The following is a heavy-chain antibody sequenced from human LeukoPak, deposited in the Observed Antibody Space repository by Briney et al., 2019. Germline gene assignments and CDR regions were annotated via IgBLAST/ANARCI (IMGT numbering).Heavy chain of an antibody. Sequence: SETLSLTCTVSGGSISSSTYFWGWIRQPPGKGLEWIGTIYYSGSTYYNPSLKSRVTISVDTSKNQFSLKLSSVTAADTAVYYCARGRYYDSSGYWNYYYYYMDVWGKGTTVTVSS. J-gene: IGHJ6*03. V-gene: IGHV4-39*07. CDR2: IYYSGST. CDR3: ARGRYYDSSGYWNYYYYYMDV. CDR1: GGSISSSTYF. D-gene: IGHD3-22*01.